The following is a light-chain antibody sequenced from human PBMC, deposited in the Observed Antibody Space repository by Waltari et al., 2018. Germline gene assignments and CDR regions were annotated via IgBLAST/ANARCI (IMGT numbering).Light chain of an antibody. CDR2: NAS. CDR3: QQDARSPLN. CDR1: QSVGNSY. V-gene: IGKV3-20*01. Sequence: IVLTQSPGSLSLSQGEGATPSCRASQSVGNSYLAWYHQKPGQAPRLLIYNASSRATGIPDRFSGSAYGTDFTVTISRMEPEDFAVYYCQQDARSPLNFGGGTKVEIK. J-gene: IGKJ4*01.